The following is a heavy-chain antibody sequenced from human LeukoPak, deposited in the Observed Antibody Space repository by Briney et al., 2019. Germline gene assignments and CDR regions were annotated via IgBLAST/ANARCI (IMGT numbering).Heavy chain of an antibody. Sequence: GGSLRLSCAASGFTFSRYWMSWVRQAPGKGLEWVANIKQDGSQKYYVDSVKGRFTISRDNAENSLYLQMNSLRAEDTAVYYCARVPATDTVVVITASFDSWGQGTLVTVSS. CDR2: IKQDGSQK. V-gene: IGHV3-7*01. D-gene: IGHD3-22*01. J-gene: IGHJ4*02. CDR1: GFTFSRYW. CDR3: ARVPATDTVVVITASFDS.